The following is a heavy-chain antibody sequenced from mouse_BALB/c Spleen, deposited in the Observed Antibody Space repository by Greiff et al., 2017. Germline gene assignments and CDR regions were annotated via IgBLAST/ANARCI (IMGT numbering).Heavy chain of an antibody. CDR3: ARYDYDGDYFAY. D-gene: IGHD2-4*01. CDR1: GDSITSGY. J-gene: IGHJ3*01. V-gene: IGHV3-8*02. Sequence: EVQLVESGPSLVKPSQTLSLTCSVTGDSITSGYWNWIRKFPGNKLEYMGYISYSGSTYYNPSLKSRISITRDTSKNQYYLQLNSVTTEDTATYYCARYDYDGDYFAYWGQGTLVTVAA. CDR2: ISYSGST.